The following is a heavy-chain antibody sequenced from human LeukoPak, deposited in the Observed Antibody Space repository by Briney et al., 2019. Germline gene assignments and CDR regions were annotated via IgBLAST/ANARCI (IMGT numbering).Heavy chain of an antibody. D-gene: IGHD5-24*01. J-gene: IGHJ6*03. CDR3: ARDQRDAYNYYYYMDV. Sequence: GGSLRLSCAASGFTFSSYSMNWVRQAPGKGLEWVSSISSSSSYIYYADSVKGRFTTSRDNAKNSLYLQMNRLRAEDTAVYYCARDQRDAYNYYYYMDVWGKGTTVTV. V-gene: IGHV3-21*04. CDR1: GFTFSSYS. CDR2: ISSSSSYI.